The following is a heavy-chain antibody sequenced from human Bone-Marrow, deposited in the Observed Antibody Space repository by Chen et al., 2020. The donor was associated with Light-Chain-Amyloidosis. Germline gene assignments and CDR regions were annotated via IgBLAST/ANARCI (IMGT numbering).Heavy chain of an antibody. Sequence: QVQLVQSGAEVKKPGASVKVSCKASGYSFTNYVIHWVRQAPGQRLEWMGWINTANGYTKYSQKFQVRVTINRDTSASTAYMQVSSLRFEDTAVYYCARTPDATHYYYGMDVWGQGTTVTVSS. J-gene: IGHJ6*02. D-gene: IGHD2-15*01. CDR3: ARTPDATHYYYGMDV. CDR2: INTANGYT. V-gene: IGHV1-3*04. CDR1: GYSFTNYV.